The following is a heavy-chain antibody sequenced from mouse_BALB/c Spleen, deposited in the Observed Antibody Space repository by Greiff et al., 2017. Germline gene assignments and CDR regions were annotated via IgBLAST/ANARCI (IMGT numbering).Heavy chain of an antibody. CDR3: AREGGNYGGYYAMDY. V-gene: IGHV2-9*02. D-gene: IGHD2-1*01. CDR2: IWAGGST. J-gene: IGHJ4*01. CDR1: GFSLTSYG. Sequence: VQLVESGPGLVAPSQSLSITCTVSGFSLTSYGVHWVRQPPGKGLEWLGVIWAGGSTNYNSALMSRLSISKDNSKSQVFLKMNSLQTDDTAMYYCAREGGNYGGYYAMDYWGQGTSVTVSS.